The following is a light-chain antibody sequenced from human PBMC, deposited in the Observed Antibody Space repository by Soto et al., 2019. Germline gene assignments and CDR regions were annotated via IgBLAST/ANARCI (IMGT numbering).Light chain of an antibody. CDR2: DVN. Sequence: QSALTQPRSVSGSPGQSVTISCTRTSSDVANYKYVSWYQQHPGKAPKLMIYDVNKRPSGVPYRFSGSKSGNTASLTISGLQAEDEAEYYCCSYAGTYTRVFGTGTKLTVL. J-gene: IGLJ1*01. CDR3: CSYAGTYTRV. CDR1: SSDVANYKY. V-gene: IGLV2-11*01.